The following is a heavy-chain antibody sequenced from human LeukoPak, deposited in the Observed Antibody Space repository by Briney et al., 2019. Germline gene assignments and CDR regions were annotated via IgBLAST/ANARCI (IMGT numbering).Heavy chain of an antibody. CDR2: IYYSGST. CDR3: ARRSSMVRGVIPGNWFDP. CDR1: GGSISSSSYY. V-gene: IGHV4-39*01. Sequence: SETLSLTCTVSGGSISSSSYYWGWIRQPPGKGLEWIGSIYYSGSTYYNPSLKGRVTIPVDTSKNQFSLKLSSVTAADTAVYYCARRSSMVRGVIPGNWFDPWGQGTLVTVSS. D-gene: IGHD3-10*01. J-gene: IGHJ5*02.